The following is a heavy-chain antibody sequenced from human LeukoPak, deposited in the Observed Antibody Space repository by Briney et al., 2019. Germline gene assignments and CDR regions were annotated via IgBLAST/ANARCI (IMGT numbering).Heavy chain of an antibody. V-gene: IGHV3-48*04. CDR1: GFTFSSYS. CDR3: ARVWSSGYTKDY. D-gene: IGHD3-22*01. Sequence: GGSLGLSCAASGFTFSSYSIDWVRQAPGKGLEWLSYISSSSSTIYYADSVKGRFTISRDNAKNSVYLQMNSLRAEDTAVYYCARVWSSGYTKDYWGQGTLVTVSS. CDR2: ISSSSSTI. J-gene: IGHJ4*02.